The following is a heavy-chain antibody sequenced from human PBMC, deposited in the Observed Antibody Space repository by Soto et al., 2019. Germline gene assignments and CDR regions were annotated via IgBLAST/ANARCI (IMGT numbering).Heavy chain of an antibody. D-gene: IGHD3-22*01. CDR1: GFTFSDHY. CDR2: TRNKAHSSTT. Sequence: EVQLVESGGGLVQPGGSLRLSCAASGFTFSDHYMDWVRQAPGKGLEWVGRTRNKAHSSTTEYAASVKGRFTISRDDSKNSLYLQMNSLKTEDTAVYYCARGDYYDAYFDSWGQGTLVTVSS. CDR3: ARGDYYDAYFDS. J-gene: IGHJ4*02. V-gene: IGHV3-72*01.